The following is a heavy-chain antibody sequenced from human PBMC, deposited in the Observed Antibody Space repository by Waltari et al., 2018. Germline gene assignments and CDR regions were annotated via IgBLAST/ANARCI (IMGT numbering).Heavy chain of an antibody. D-gene: IGHD6-19*01. J-gene: IGHJ4*02. V-gene: IGHV1-2*02. CDR2: INPNSGGT. CDR1: GYTFTGYY. Sequence: QVQLVQSGAAVKKPGASVKVSCKASGYTFTGYYMPWVRQAPGQGLEWMGWINPNSGGTNYAQKFQGRVTMTRDTSISTAYMELSRLRSDDTAVYYCARDRYSSGWQTTDYWGQGTLVTVSS. CDR3: ARDRYSSGWQTTDY.